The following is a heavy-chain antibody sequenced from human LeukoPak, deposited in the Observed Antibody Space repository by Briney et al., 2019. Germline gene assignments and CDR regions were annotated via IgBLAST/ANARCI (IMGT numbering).Heavy chain of an antibody. CDR2: FDPEDGET. J-gene: IGHJ5*02. D-gene: IGHD3-10*01. CDR1: GYTLTELS. CDR3: ATECLGSGSYCYGWFDP. V-gene: IGHV1-24*01. Sequence: GASVNVSCKVSGYTLTELSMHWVRQATGKGLERMGGFDPEDGETIYAQKFQGRVTMTEDTSTDTAYMELSSLRSEDTAVYYCATECLGSGSYCYGWFDPWGQGTLVTVSS.